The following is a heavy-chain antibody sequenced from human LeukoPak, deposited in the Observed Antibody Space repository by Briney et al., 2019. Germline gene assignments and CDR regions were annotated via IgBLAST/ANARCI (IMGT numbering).Heavy chain of an antibody. CDR1: GGSISSYY. CDR3: AREVQTSITIFGVTSQGAFDI. D-gene: IGHD3-3*01. CDR2: IYYSGST. V-gene: IGHV4-59*12. J-gene: IGHJ3*02. Sequence: SETLSLTCTVSGGSISSYYWSWIRQPPGKGLEWIGYIYYSGSTNYNPSLKSRVTMSVDTSKNQFSLKLSSVTAADTAVYYCAREVQTSITIFGVTSQGAFDIWGQGTMVTVSS.